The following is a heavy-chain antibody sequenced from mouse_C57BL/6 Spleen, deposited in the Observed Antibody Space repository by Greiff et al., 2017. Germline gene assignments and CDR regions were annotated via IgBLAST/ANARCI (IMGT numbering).Heavy chain of an antibody. D-gene: IGHD2-5*01. Sequence: EVKLEESGPGLVKPSQSLSLTCSVTGYSITSGYYWNWIRQFPGNKLEWMGYISYDGSNNYNPSLKNRISITRDTSKNQFFLKLNSVTTEDTATYYWARRGHSNSYAMDYWGQGTSVTVSS. CDR1: GYSITSGYY. V-gene: IGHV3-6*01. CDR3: ARRGHSNSYAMDY. J-gene: IGHJ4*01. CDR2: ISYDGSN.